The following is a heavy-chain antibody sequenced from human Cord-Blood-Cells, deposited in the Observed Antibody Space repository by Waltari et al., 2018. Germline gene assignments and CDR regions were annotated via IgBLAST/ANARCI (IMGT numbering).Heavy chain of an antibody. V-gene: IGHV1-2*02. CDR3: ARVRVLGRYDAFDI. Sequence: QVELVQSGAEGKKPGASVKVSCKASGNTFTVDYMYRVREAPGQGLELVGWINPNSGGTNYAQKFQGRVTMTRDTSISTAYMELSRLRSDDTAVYYCARVRVLGRYDAFDIWGQGTMVTVSS. CDR2: INPNSGGT. J-gene: IGHJ3*02. CDR1: GNTFTVDY. D-gene: IGHD7-27*01.